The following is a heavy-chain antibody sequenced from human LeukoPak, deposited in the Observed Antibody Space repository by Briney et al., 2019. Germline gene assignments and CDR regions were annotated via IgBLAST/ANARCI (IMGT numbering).Heavy chain of an antibody. J-gene: IGHJ5*02. D-gene: IGHD3-10*01. CDR3: AKGVNYYRLGSYPSDNWFDP. CDR1: GFTFSSYA. CDR2: ISGSGGST. V-gene: IGHV3-23*01. Sequence: PGGSLRLSCAASGFTFSSYAMSWVRQAPGKGLEWVSAISGSGGSTYYADSVKGRFTISRDNSKNTLYLQMNSLRAEDTAVYYCAKGVNYYRLGSYPSDNWFDPWGQGTLVTVSS.